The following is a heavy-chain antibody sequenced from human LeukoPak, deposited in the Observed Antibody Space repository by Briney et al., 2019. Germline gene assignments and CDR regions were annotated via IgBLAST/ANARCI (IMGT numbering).Heavy chain of an antibody. CDR2: ISGSGGNT. D-gene: IGHD3-10*01. CDR1: GFTFSSYG. CDR3: AKDDAWLRFGE. V-gene: IGHV3-23*01. Sequence: GGSLRLSCAASGFTFSSYGMSWVRQAPGKGLEWVSGISGSGGNTYYADSVKGRFTISRDNSKNTLYLQMNSLRAEDTAVYYCAKDDAWLRFGEWSQGTLVTVSS. J-gene: IGHJ4*02.